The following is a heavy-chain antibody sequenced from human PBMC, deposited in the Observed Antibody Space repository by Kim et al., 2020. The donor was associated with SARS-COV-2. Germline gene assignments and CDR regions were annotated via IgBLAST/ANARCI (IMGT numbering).Heavy chain of an antibody. CDR3: ARHRESRWFGLPNWFDP. CDR1: GGSISSSSYY. CDR2: IYYSGST. J-gene: IGHJ5*02. V-gene: IGHV4-39*01. D-gene: IGHD3-10*01. Sequence: SETLSLTCTVSGGSISSSSYYWGWIRQPPGKGLEWIGSIYYSGSTYYNPSLKSRVTISVDTSKNQFSLKLSSVTAADTAVYYCARHRESRWFGLPNWFDPWGQGTLVTVSS.